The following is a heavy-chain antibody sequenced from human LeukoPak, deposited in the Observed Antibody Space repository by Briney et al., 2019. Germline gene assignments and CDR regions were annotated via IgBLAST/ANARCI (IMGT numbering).Heavy chain of an antibody. Sequence: TSETLSLTCTVSGYSISSGYYWGWIRQPPGKGLEWIGSIYHSGSTYYNPSLKSRVTISVDTSKNQSSLKLSSVTAADTAVYYCARGSSSWQLYNWFDPWGQGTLVTVSS. CDR2: IYHSGST. CDR1: GYSISSGYY. J-gene: IGHJ5*02. D-gene: IGHD6-13*01. V-gene: IGHV4-38-2*02. CDR3: ARGSSSWQLYNWFDP.